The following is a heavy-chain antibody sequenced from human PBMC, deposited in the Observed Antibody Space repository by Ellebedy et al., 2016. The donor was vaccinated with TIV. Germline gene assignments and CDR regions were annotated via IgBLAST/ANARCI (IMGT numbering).Heavy chain of an antibody. CDR3: VRDGAYGDYSPGYYGMDV. D-gene: IGHD3-22*01. Sequence: SLKISCAASGLTFDDYAMHWVRQVPGKGLEWVSGISGNSDAIGYADSVKGRFTISRDNAKNSVYLRMNTLRVEDTAVYHCVRDGAYGDYSPGYYGMDVWGQGTTVTVSS. CDR2: ISGNSDAI. J-gene: IGHJ6*02. V-gene: IGHV3-9*01. CDR1: GLTFDDYA.